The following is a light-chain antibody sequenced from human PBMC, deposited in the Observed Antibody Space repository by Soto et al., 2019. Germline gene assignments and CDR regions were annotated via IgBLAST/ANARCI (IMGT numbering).Light chain of an antibody. J-gene: IGKJ1*01. Sequence: IVMTQSPDSLAVSLGERATINCKSSQNISYTSNNKNYLAWYQQKPGQPPKLLINWASTRESGVPDRFSGSGSGRHFTLTITSLQAEDVAVYFCQQYYSSPPTFGQGTKVDIK. CDR1: QNISYTSNNKNY. V-gene: IGKV4-1*01. CDR2: WAS. CDR3: QQYYSSPPT.